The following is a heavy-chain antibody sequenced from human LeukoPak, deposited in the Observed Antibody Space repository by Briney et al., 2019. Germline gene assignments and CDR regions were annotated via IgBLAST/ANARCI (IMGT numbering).Heavy chain of an antibody. CDR1: GFTFSSYE. CDR3: AELGITMIGGV. CDR2: ISSSGSTI. J-gene: IGHJ6*04. Sequence: GGSLRLSCAATGFTFSSYEMNWVRQAAGKGLEWVSYISSSGSTIYYADSVKGRFTISRDNAKNSLYLQMNSLRAEDTAVYYCAELGITMIGGVWGKGTTVTISS. D-gene: IGHD3-10*02. V-gene: IGHV3-48*03.